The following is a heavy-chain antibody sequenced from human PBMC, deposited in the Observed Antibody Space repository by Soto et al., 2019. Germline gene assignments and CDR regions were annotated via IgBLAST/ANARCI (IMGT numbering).Heavy chain of an antibody. CDR3: ATLSNWNYLYYFDY. V-gene: IGHV1-24*01. Sequence: ASVKVSCKVSGYTLTELSMHWVRQAPGKGLEWMGGFDPEDGETIYAHKFQGRVTMTEDTSTDTAYMELSSLRSEDTAVYYCATLSNWNYLYYFDYWGQGTLVTVSS. J-gene: IGHJ4*02. CDR2: FDPEDGET. D-gene: IGHD1-7*01. CDR1: GYTLTELS.